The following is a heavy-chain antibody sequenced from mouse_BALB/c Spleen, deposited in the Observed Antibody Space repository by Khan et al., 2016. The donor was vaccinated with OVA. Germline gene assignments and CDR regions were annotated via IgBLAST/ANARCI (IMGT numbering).Heavy chain of an antibody. CDR2: IWGGGGT. V-gene: IGHV2-6-4*01. J-gene: IGHJ4*01. D-gene: IGHD2-14*01. CDR1: GFSLSRYN. Sequence: QVQLKESGPGLVAPSQSLSITCNVSGFSLSRYNIHWVRQPPGKGLEWLGMIWGGGGTDYNSSLKSRLSISKDNSKSQVFLNMSSLQTDDTAMYYCARAYYRYDSYYAMDYWGQGTSVTVSA. CDR3: ARAYYRYDSYYAMDY.